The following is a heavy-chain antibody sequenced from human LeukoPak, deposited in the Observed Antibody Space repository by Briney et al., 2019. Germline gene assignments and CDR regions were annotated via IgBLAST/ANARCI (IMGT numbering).Heavy chain of an antibody. CDR2: IYTSGST. Sequence: SETLSLTCTVSGGSISSYYWSWIRQPAGKGLEWIGRIYTSGSTNYNPSLKSRVTMSVDTSKNQFSLKLSSVTAADTAVYYCARYYDSSGYSNWFDPWGQGTLVTVSS. V-gene: IGHV4-4*07. J-gene: IGHJ5*02. CDR1: GGSISSYY. CDR3: ARYYDSSGYSNWFDP. D-gene: IGHD3-22*01.